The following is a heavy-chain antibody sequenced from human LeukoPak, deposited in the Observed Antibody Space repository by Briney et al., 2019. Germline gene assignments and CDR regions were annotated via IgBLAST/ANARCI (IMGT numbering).Heavy chain of an antibody. D-gene: IGHD6-13*01. J-gene: IGHJ4*02. CDR1: GGSISSYY. CDR2: IYYSGST. V-gene: IGHV4-59*01. Sequence: SETLSLTCTVSGGSISSYYWSWIRQPPGKGLEWIGYIYYSGSTNHNPSLKSRVTISVDTSKNQFSLKLSSVTAADTAVYYCARSSSSWTYYFDYWGQGTLVTVSS. CDR3: ARSSSSWTYYFDY.